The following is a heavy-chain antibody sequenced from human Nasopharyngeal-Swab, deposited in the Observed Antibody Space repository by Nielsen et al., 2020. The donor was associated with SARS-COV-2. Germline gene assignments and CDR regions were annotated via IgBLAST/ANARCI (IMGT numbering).Heavy chain of an antibody. Sequence: SETLSLTCTVSGGSISSYYWSWIRQPPGKGLEWIGYIYYSGSTNYNPSLKSRVTISVDTSKNQFSLKLSSVTAADTAVYYCARDRASSGYYRNAFDIWGQGTMVTVSS. CDR3: ARDRASSGYYRNAFDI. J-gene: IGHJ3*02. V-gene: IGHV4-59*01. CDR1: GGSISSYY. CDR2: IYYSGST. D-gene: IGHD3-22*01.